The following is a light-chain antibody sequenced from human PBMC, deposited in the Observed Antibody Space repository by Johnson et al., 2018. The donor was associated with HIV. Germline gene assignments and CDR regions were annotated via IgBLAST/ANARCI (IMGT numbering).Light chain of an antibody. J-gene: IGLJ1*01. Sequence: QSVLTQPPSVSAAPGQKVTISCSGSSPNIGNNYVSWYQQLPRTAPKLLIYDNNKRPSGIPDRFSGSKSGTSATLGITGLQTGDEADYYCGTWDSSLSVYVFGPGTKVTVL. CDR1: SPNIGNNY. V-gene: IGLV1-51*01. CDR3: GTWDSSLSVYV. CDR2: DNN.